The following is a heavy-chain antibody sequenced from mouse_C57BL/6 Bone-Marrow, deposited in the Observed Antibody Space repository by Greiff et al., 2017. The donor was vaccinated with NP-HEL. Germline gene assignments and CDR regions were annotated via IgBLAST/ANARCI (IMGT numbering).Heavy chain of an antibody. Sequence: QVQLQQSGAELMKPGASVKLSCKATGYTFTGYWLEWVKQRPGHGLEWIGEILPGSGSTNYNEKFKGKATFTADTSSNTAYMQLSSLTTKSSAIYYCARPGGSSYDWYFDVWGTGTTVTVSS. CDR1: GYTFTGYW. V-gene: IGHV1-9*01. J-gene: IGHJ1*03. D-gene: IGHD1-1*01. CDR3: ARPGGSSYDWYFDV. CDR2: ILPGSGST.